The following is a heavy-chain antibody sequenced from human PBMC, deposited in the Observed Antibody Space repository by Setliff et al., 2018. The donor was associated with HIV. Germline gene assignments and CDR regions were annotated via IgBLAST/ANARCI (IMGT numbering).Heavy chain of an antibody. CDR1: GDSMKSKSYY. V-gene: IGHV4-39*01. J-gene: IGHJ6*04. Sequence: PSETLSLTCTVSGDSMKSKSYYWGWIRQSPGKGLEWIGAVDYSGTTYSNPSLKSRLTISVDTSKNLFSLRVTSVTAADTAVYYCARHVPDYDFWSGSPAHYYYYYMDVWGKGTTVTVSS. CDR2: VDYSGTT. CDR3: ARHVPDYDFWSGSPAHYYYYYMDV. D-gene: IGHD3-3*01.